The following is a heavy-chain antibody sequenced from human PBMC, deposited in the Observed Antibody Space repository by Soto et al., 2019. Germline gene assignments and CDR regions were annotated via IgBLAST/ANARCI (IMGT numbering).Heavy chain of an antibody. CDR1: GYSVSSNSAA. J-gene: IGHJ6*02. V-gene: IGHV6-1*01. CDR2: TYYRSKWYN. Sequence: LSLTCAISGYSVSSNSAARNWIRQSPSRGLEWLGRTYYRSKWYNDYAVSVKSRITINPDTSKNQFSLQLNSVTPEDTAVYYCARGGYRRGYYGMDVWGQGTTVTVSS. D-gene: IGHD5-18*01. CDR3: ARGGYRRGYYGMDV.